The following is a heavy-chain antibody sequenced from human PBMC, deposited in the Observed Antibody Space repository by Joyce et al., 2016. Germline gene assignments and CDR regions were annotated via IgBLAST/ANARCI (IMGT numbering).Heavy chain of an antibody. D-gene: IGHD4-23*01. CDR1: GFTFSSYW. CDR2: INRDGSST. V-gene: IGHV3-74*03. J-gene: IGHJ4*02. Sequence: EVQLVESGGGLVQPGGSLRLSCAASGFTFSSYWMYWVRKAPGKGRGGVSRINRDGSSTTYADSVKGRFTISRDNAKNTLYLQMNSLRAEDTAVYYCARLRRWSGPSDCWGQGTLVTVSS. CDR3: ARLRRWSGPSDC.